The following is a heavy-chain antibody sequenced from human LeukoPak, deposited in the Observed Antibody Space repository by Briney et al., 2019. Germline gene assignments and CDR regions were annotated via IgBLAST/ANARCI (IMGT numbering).Heavy chain of an antibody. CDR1: AYTFTNYQ. V-gene: IGHV1-46*01. D-gene: IGHD5-12*01. CDR3: ARDPVVATIPRGQYYYYGMDV. Sequence: ASVKVSCKASAYTFTNYQMHWVRQAPGQGLEWMGVINPSAGTTNYAQKFQGRLTVTMDTSTSTVYKDLRSLRSEDTAAYYCARDPVVATIPRGQYYYYGMDVWGQGTTVTVSS. CDR2: INPSAGTT. J-gene: IGHJ6*02.